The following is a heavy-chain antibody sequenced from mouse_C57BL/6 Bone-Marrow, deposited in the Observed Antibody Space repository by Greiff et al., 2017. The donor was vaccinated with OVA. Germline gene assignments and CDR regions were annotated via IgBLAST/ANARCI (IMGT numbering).Heavy chain of an antibody. CDR3: ARGGDYYLMDY. Sequence: ESGPGLVKPSQSLSLTCSVTGYSITSGYYWNWIRQFPGNKLEWMGYISYDGSNNYNPSLKNRISITRDTSKNQFFLKLNSVTTEDTATYYCARGGDYYLMDYWGQGTSVTVSS. D-gene: IGHD3-3*01. CDR2: ISYDGSN. V-gene: IGHV3-6*01. CDR1: GYSITSGYY. J-gene: IGHJ4*01.